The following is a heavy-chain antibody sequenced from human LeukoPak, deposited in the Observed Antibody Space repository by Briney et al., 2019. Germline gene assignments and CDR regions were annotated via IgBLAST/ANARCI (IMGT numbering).Heavy chain of an antibody. Sequence: GGSLRLSCAASGFTFSSYAMSWVRQAPGKGLEWVSAISGSGGSTYYADSVKGRFTISRDNAKNSLYLQMNSLRAEDTAVYYCARELAGSSGFDYWGQGTLVTVSS. V-gene: IGHV3-23*01. CDR3: ARELAGSSGFDY. J-gene: IGHJ4*02. CDR1: GFTFSSYA. D-gene: IGHD6-19*01. CDR2: ISGSGGST.